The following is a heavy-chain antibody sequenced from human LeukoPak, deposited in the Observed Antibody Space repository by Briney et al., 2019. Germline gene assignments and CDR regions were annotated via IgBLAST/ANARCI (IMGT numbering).Heavy chain of an antibody. CDR1: GFTFSSYS. V-gene: IGHV3-21*01. CDR3: ARGFEDYGDYGKSFDY. Sequence: GGSIRLSCAASGFTFSSYSMNWVRQAPGKGLEWVSSISSTNTYIYYADSVKGRFTVSRDIAESSLYLQMDSLRVEDSAVYYCARGFEDYGDYGKSFDYWGQGTLVTVSS. CDR2: ISSTNTYI. J-gene: IGHJ4*02. D-gene: IGHD4-17*01.